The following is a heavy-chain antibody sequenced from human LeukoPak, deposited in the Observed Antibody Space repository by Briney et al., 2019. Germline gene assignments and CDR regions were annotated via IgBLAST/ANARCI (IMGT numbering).Heavy chain of an antibody. CDR2: IYYSGST. CDR1: GGSISSSSYY. Sequence: SETLSLTCTVSGGSISSSSYYWGWIRQPPGKGLEWIGSIYYSGSTYYNPSLKSRVTISVDTSKNQFSLKLSSVTAADTAVYYCARHVSIFGVVIPFDYWGRGTLVTVSS. CDR3: ARHVSIFGVVIPFDY. D-gene: IGHD3-3*01. V-gene: IGHV4-39*01. J-gene: IGHJ4*02.